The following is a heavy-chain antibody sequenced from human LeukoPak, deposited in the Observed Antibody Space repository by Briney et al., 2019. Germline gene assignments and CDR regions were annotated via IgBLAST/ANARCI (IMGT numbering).Heavy chain of an antibody. CDR1: GFTFSSYS. D-gene: IGHD3-9*01. CDR2: ISSSSSYI. J-gene: IGHJ3*02. Sequence: GGSLRLSCAASGFTFSSYSMNWVRQAPGKGLEWVSSISSSSSYIYYADSVKGRFTISRDNAKNSLYLQMNSLRAEDTAVYYCARADYDILTGYYSSAAFDIWGQGTMVTVSS. CDR3: ARADYDILTGYYSSAAFDI. V-gene: IGHV3-21*01.